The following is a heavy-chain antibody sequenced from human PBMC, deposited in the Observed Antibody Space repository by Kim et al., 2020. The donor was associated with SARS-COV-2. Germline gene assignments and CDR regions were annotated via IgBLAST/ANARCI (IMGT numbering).Heavy chain of an antibody. CDR1: GFTFSSYS. V-gene: IGHV3-48*04. CDR2: ISSSSSTI. CDR3: AHMYYDIH. J-gene: IGHJ4*02. D-gene: IGHD3-9*01. Sequence: GGSLRLSCAASGFTFSSYSMNWVRQAPGKGLEWVSYISSSSSTIYYADSVKGRFTISRDNAKNSLYLQMNSLRAEDTAVYYCAHMYYDIHWGQGTLVTVSS.